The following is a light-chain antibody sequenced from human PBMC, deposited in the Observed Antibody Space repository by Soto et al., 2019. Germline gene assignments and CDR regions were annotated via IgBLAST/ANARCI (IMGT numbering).Light chain of an antibody. CDR3: QQYGGSTRT. CDR2: GAS. Sequence: EIVLTQSPGTLSLSPGEGATLSCRASQSISSNFLACDQQKRGQAPRLLIHGASNRATGIPDRFSGSGSGTDFTLTITRLDPEDVAVSYCQQYGGSTRTFGQGTKVEVK. J-gene: IGKJ1*01. CDR1: QSISSNF. V-gene: IGKV3-20*01.